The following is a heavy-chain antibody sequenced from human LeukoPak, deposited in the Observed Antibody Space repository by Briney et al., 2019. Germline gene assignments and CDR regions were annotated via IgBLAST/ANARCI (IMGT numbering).Heavy chain of an antibody. CDR3: ARGHMELRNYYYYYMEV. Sequence: NPSETLSLTCTVSGGSISSYYWSWIRQPAGKGLEWIGRIYTSGSTNYNPSLKSRVTISVDKSKNQFSLKLSSVTAADTAVYYCARGHMELRNYYYYYMEVWGKGTTVTVSS. CDR2: IYTSGST. D-gene: IGHD1-7*01. CDR1: GGSISSYY. J-gene: IGHJ6*03. V-gene: IGHV4-4*07.